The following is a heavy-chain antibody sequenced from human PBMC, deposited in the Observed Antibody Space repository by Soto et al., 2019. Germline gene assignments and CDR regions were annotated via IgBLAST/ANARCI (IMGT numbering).Heavy chain of an antibody. CDR3: AKGRGALTGVSNWFDP. J-gene: IGHJ5*02. V-gene: IGHV3-9*01. CDR1: GFTFEDHA. Sequence: EVQLVESGGGLVQPGRSLRLSCAAIGFTFEDHAMHWIRQVPGKGLEWVAGINWNSGITGYADSVKGRFTISRDNANNSLHLEMNSLKSEDTALYYCAKGRGALTGVSNWFDPWGQGTLVTVSS. CDR2: INWNSGIT. D-gene: IGHD3-22*01.